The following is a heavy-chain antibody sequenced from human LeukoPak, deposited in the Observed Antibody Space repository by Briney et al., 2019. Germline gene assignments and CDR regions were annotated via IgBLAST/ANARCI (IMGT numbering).Heavy chain of an antibody. CDR3: AKANTAMDSYQPLLFHFDY. CDR2: ISGSGGST. V-gene: IGHV3-23*01. J-gene: IGHJ4*02. Sequence: QSGGTLRLSCSAYGFTFSNAWRSWVRPAPGKGLMGVSGISGSGGSTYYADSVKGRFTISRDNSKNTLYLQMNSPRAEDTAVYYCAKANTAMDSYQPLLFHFDYWGQGTLVTVSS. D-gene: IGHD5-18*01. CDR1: GFTFSNAW.